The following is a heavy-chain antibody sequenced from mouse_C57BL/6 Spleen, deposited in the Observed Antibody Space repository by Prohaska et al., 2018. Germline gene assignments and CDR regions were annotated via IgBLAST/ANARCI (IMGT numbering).Heavy chain of an antibody. CDR2: IDPETGGT. V-gene: IGHV1-15*01. Sequence: GAELVRPGASVTLSCKASGYTFTDYEMHWVKQTPVHGLEWIGAIDPETGGTAYNQKFKGKAILTADKSSSTAYMELRSLTSEDSAVYYCTRDRLGRVYAMDYWGQGTSVTVSS. D-gene: IGHD4-1*01. CDR1: GYTFTDYE. CDR3: TRDRLGRVYAMDY. J-gene: IGHJ4*01.